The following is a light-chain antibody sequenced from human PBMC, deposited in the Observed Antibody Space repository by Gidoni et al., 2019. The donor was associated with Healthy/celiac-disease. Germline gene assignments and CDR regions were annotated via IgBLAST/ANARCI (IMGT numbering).Light chain of an antibody. CDR3: QSADSSGTYVV. CDR2: KDS. V-gene: IGLV3-25*03. CDR1: ALPKQY. J-gene: IGLJ2*01. Sequence: SYELTQPPSVSVSPGRTARITCSGDALPKQYAYWYQQKPGQAPVLVIYKDSERPSRIPERFSGSSSGTTVTLTISGVQAEDEADYYCQSADSSGTYVVFGGGTKLTVL.